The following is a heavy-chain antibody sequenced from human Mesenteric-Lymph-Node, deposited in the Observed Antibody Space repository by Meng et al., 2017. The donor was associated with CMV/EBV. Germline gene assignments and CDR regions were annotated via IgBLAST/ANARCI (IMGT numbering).Heavy chain of an antibody. CDR3: ARGPRLGESSASTWFGP. V-gene: IGHV1-2*02. CDR2: IRPNGGAT. CDR1: GYIFTGYY. Sequence: ASVKVSCKASGYIFTGYYIHWVRQAPGQGLEWMGWIRPNGGATNYAQKFQGRVTVTRDMSSSTAYMELSSLRSDDTAVYYCARGPRLGESSASTWFGPWGQGTLVTVSS. J-gene: IGHJ5*02. D-gene: IGHD3-16*02.